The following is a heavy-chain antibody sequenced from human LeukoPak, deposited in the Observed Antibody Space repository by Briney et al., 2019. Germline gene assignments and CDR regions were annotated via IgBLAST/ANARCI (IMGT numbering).Heavy chain of an antibody. J-gene: IGHJ4*02. CDR3: ARGIGDRFRLQHVIDY. D-gene: IGHD2-21*02. V-gene: IGHV1-46*01. CDR1: GYTFTSYY. Sequence: GASEKVSCKASGYTFTSYYMHWVRQAPGQGLEWMGIINPSGGSTSYAQKFQGRVTMTRDMSTSTVYMELSSLRSEDTAVYYCARGIGDRFRLQHVIDYWGQGTLVTVSS. CDR2: INPSGGST.